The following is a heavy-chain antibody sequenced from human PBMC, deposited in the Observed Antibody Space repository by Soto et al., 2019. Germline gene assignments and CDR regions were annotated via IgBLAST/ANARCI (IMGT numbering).Heavy chain of an antibody. V-gene: IGHV3-30-3*01. CDR3: ARAIFGVVIIRDYYYGMDV. J-gene: IGHJ6*02. CDR2: ISYDGSNK. CDR1: GFTFSSYA. D-gene: IGHD3-3*01. Sequence: GGSLRLSCAASGFTFSSYAMHWVRQAPGKGLEWVAVISYDGSNKYYADSVKGRFTISRDNSKNTLYLQMNSPRAEDTAVYYCARAIFGVVIIRDYYYGMDVWGQGTTVTVAS.